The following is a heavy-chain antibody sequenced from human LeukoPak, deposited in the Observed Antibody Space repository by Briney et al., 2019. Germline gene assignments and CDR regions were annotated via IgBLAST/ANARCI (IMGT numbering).Heavy chain of an antibody. Sequence: GASVEVSCKASGYTFTGYYMHWVRQAPGQGLEWMGWINPNSGGTNYAQKFKGRVTMTRDTSISTAYMELSRLRSDDTAVYYCARGAGATRSFYYYGMDVWGQGTTVTVSS. J-gene: IGHJ6*02. D-gene: IGHD1-26*01. CDR3: ARGAGATRSFYYYGMDV. V-gene: IGHV1-2*02. CDR1: GYTFTGYY. CDR2: INPNSGGT.